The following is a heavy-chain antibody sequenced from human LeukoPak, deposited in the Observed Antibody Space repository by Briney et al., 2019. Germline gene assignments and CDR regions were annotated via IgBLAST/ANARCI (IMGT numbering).Heavy chain of an antibody. J-gene: IGHJ5*02. V-gene: IGHV3-21*06. CDR1: GFICSSYN. Sequence: GGSLRLSCISTGFICSSYNMNGVRQAPGKGLEGVSSISSSGSPLSYAGSVKGRFTISRDNAKNSLYLQMDSLRAEDTAVYYCATAAGYSSYTWGQGTLVTVSS. D-gene: IGHD6-13*01. CDR3: ATAAGYSSYT. CDR2: ISSSGSPL.